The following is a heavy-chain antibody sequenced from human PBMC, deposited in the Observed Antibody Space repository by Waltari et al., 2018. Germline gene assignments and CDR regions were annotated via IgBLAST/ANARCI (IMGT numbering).Heavy chain of an antibody. CDR3: ARDPGPIVGAPDY. V-gene: IGHV1-2*02. D-gene: IGHD1-26*01. CDR2: INPKNGDT. J-gene: IGHJ4*02. Sequence: QVQLVQSGTEVKKPGASVKVSCQASGYSFTDYHLHWVRQTPGQGLEWRGWINPKNGDTGYAQNFLGRVTMTRDTSINTVYMDLSWLRSDDTAVFYCARDPGPIVGAPDYWGQGTLVTVSS. CDR1: GYSFTDYH.